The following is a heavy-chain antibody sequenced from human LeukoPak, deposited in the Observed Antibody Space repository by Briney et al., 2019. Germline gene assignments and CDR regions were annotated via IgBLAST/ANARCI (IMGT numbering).Heavy chain of an antibody. Sequence: GGSLRLSCAASGFTFSDNYMSWIRQAPGKGLEWVSYISSSGNTTYNPDSVKGRFSITRDNAKNSLYLQMNSLRAEDTAVYYCARDGGSAWFLDYWGQGTLVTVSS. CDR3: ARDGGSAWFLDY. V-gene: IGHV3-11*04. J-gene: IGHJ4*02. CDR2: ISSSGNTT. D-gene: IGHD6-19*01. CDR1: GFTFSDNY.